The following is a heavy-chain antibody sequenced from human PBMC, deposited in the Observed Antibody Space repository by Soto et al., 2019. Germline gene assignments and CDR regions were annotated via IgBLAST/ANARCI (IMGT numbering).Heavy chain of an antibody. CDR2: IYYSGST. Sequence: QVQLQESGPGLVKPSETLSLTCTVSGGSVSSGSYYWSWIRQPPGKGLEWIGYIYYSGSTNYNPSLKSRVTISVDTSKNQFSLKLSSVTAADTAVYYCARASGGSRTRYDYWGQGTLVTVSS. D-gene: IGHD2-15*01. J-gene: IGHJ4*02. CDR1: GGSVSSGSYY. V-gene: IGHV4-61*01. CDR3: ARASGGSRTRYDY.